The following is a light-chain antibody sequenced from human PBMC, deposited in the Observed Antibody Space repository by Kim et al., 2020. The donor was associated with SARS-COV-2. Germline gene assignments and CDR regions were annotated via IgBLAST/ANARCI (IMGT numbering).Light chain of an antibody. CDR1: QRIVSC. V-gene: IGKV1-39*01. J-gene: IGKJ1*01. CDR2: AAS. Sequence: SEGDRVTITGRASQRIVSCLHGYRKKPGKAPRLLIYAASSWERGVPSRLWGSGSGTDFTHTIASLRPEDVETYYCQQSTVNPRTFGQGTTVDSK. CDR3: QQSTVNPRT.